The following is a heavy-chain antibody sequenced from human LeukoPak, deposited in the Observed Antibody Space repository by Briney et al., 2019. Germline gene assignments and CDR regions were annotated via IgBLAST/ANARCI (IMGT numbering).Heavy chain of an antibody. D-gene: IGHD6-13*01. J-gene: IGHJ6*02. Sequence: ASVKVSCKASGYTFTSYDINWVRQATGQGLEWMXXXXXXSGNTGYAQKFQXRVXITADESTSTAYMELSSLRSEDTAVYYCARERLIAARTDYYYGMDVWGQGTTVTVSS. CDR1: GYTFTSYD. CDR3: ARERLIAARTDYYYGMDV. V-gene: IGHV1-8*01. CDR2: XXXXSGNT.